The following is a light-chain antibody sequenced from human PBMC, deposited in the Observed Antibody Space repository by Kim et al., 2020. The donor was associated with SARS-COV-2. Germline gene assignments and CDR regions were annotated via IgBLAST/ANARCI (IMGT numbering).Light chain of an antibody. V-gene: IGLV2-14*01. CDR2: DVS. CDR1: SSDVGGYNH. CDR3: SSLTSSITYV. J-gene: IGLJ1*01. Sequence: QSALTQPASVSGSPGQSITISYTGTSSDVGGYNHVSWYQQHPGKAPKLMIYDVSKWPSGVSNRFSGSKSGNTASLTISWLQAEDEADYYCSSLTSSITYVFGTGTKVTVL.